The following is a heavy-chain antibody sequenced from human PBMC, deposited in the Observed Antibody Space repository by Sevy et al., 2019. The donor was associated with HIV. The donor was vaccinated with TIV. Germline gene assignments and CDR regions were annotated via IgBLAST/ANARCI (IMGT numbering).Heavy chain of an antibody. D-gene: IGHD5-18*01. CDR1: GFTFSSYG. J-gene: IGHJ4*02. CDR2: IRYDGSNK. V-gene: IGHV3-30*02. CDR3: AKEYSYGYYFDY. Sequence: GGSLRLSCAASGFTFSSYGMHWVRQPPGKGLEWVAFIRYDGSNKYYADSVKGRFTISRDNSKNTLYLQMNSLRAEDTAVYYCAKEYSYGYYFDYWGQGTLVTVSS.